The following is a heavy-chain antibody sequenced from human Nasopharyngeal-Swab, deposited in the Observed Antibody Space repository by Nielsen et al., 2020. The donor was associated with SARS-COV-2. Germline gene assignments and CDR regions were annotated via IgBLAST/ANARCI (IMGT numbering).Heavy chain of an antibody. CDR3: AKDILGSWTLSD. V-gene: IGHV3-9*01. CDR2: IGWNSGKI. Sequence: GGSLRLSCAASGFTFTSYAINWDRQAPGKGLEWVSSIGWNSGKIDYADSVKGRFTISRDNAKNSLFLQMDSLSTEDTAFYYCAKDILGSWTLSDWGQGTLVTVSS. D-gene: IGHD3/OR15-3a*01. CDR1: GFTFTSYA. J-gene: IGHJ4*02.